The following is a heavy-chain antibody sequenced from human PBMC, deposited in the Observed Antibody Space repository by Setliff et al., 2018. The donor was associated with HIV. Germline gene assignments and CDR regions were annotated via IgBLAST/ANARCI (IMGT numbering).Heavy chain of an antibody. D-gene: IGHD3-10*01. V-gene: IGHV4-39*01. CDR1: GASISSSDYF. CDR3: ARGSFIGDYYYFDY. CDR2: IYYSGST. Sequence: PSETLSLTCIVSGASISSSDYFWGWIRQPPGKGLEWIGNIYYSGSTYYNPSLKSRVTISVDTSKNQFSLKLSSVTAADTAVYYCARGSFIGDYYYFDYWGQGTLVTVS. J-gene: IGHJ4*02.